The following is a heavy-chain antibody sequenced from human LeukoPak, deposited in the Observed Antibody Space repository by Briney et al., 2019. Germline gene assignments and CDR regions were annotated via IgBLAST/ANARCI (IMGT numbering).Heavy chain of an antibody. V-gene: IGHV3-7*03. Sequence: GGSLRLSCTASRFTFSSYWMSWVRQAPGKGLEWVANIKQDGSEKYYVDSVKGRFTISRDNAKNSLYLQLNSLRAEDTAVYYCARARGGYDFDYWGQGTLVTVSS. CDR2: IKQDGSEK. CDR3: ARARGGYDFDY. CDR1: RFTFSSYW. J-gene: IGHJ4*02. D-gene: IGHD5-12*01.